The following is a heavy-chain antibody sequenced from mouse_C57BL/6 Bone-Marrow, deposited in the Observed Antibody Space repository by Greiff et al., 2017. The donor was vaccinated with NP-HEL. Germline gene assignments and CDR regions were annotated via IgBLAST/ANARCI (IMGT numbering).Heavy chain of an antibody. CDR3: ARRRDYDYGGSYFDC. V-gene: IGHV1-4*01. CDR2: INPSSGYT. D-gene: IGHD2-4*01. CDR1: GYTFTSYT. Sequence: QVQLQQSGAELARPGASVKMSCKASGYTFTSYTMHWVKQRPGQGLEWIGYINPSSGYTKYNQKFKDKATLTADKSSSTAYMQLSSLTSEDSAVYYCARRRDYDYGGSYFDCWGQGTTLTVSS. J-gene: IGHJ2*01.